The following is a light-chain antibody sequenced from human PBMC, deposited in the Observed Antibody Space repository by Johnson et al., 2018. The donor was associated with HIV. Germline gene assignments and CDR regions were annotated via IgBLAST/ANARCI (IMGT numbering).Light chain of an antibody. V-gene: IGLV1-51*01. CDR1: SSNLGNNY. Sequence: VLTQSPSVSAAPGQKVTISCSGSSSNLGNNYVSWYQQLPGTAPKLLIYDNNKRPSGIPDRFSGSKSGTSATLGITGLQTGDEADYYCGTWDSSLLYVFGTGTKVTVL. J-gene: IGLJ1*01. CDR3: GTWDSSLLYV. CDR2: DNN.